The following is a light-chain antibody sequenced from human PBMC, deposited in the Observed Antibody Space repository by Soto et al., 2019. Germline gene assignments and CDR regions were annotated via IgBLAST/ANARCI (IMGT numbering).Light chain of an antibody. J-gene: IGKJ2*01. CDR2: GAS. CDR3: QQYNNWLPVYT. V-gene: IGKV3-15*01. Sequence: EIVMTQSPATLSVSPGERATLACRASQSVSSNLAWYQQKPGQAPRLLIYGASTRATGIPARFSGSGSGTEFTLTISSLQSEDSAVYYCQQYNNWLPVYTFGQGTKLEIK. CDR1: QSVSSN.